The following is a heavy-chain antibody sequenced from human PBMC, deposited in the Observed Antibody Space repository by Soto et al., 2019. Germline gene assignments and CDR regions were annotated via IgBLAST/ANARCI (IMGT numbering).Heavy chain of an antibody. CDR3: ASGIKYGDYSRCIDP. CDR2: ISAYNGNT. J-gene: IGHJ5*02. Sequence: ASVKVSCKASGYSFTRYYINWVRQAPGQGLEWMGWISAYNGNTHYEEKLQGRVTLTRDTSTSTAYMELSSLRAEDTAVYYCASGIKYGDYSRCIDPWGQGTLVTVSS. CDR1: GYSFTRYY. V-gene: IGHV1-18*01. D-gene: IGHD4-17*01.